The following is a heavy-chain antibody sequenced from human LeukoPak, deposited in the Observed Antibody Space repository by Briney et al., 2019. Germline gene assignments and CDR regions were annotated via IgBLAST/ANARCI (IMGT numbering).Heavy chain of an antibody. V-gene: IGHV3-43*02. CDR3: AKAGIRFLEWSLAPNFDY. CDR1: GFTFDDYA. Sequence: GGSLRLSCAASGFTFDDYAMHWVRQAPGKGLEWVSLISGDGGSTYYADSVKGRFTISRDNSKNSLYLQMNSLRTEDTASYYCAKAGIRFLEWSLAPNFDYWGQGTLVTVSS. D-gene: IGHD3-3*01. J-gene: IGHJ4*02. CDR2: ISGDGGST.